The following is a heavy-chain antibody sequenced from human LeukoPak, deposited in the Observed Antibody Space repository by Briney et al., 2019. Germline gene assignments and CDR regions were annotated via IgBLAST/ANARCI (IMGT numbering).Heavy chain of an antibody. V-gene: IGHV3-7*01. J-gene: IGHJ6*03. CDR2: IKQDGSEK. D-gene: IGHD1-1*01. CDR3: ARGSNWNDQYYYYMDV. CDR1: GFTFSSYW. Sequence: GGSLRLSCAASGFTFSSYWMSWVRQAPGKGLEWVANIKQDGSEKYYVDSVKGRFTISRDNAKNSLYLQMNSLRAEDTAVYYCARGSNWNDQYYYYMDVWGKGTTVTVSS.